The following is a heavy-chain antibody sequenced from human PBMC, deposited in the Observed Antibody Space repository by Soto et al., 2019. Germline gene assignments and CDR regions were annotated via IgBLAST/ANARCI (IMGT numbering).Heavy chain of an antibody. D-gene: IGHD2-2*01. CDR2: IYHSGST. Sequence: PSETLSLTCTVSGGSISSSNWWSWVRQPPGKGLEWIGEIYHSGSTNYNPSLKSRVTISVDKSKNQFSLKLSSVTAADTAVYYCARDPFVVVPAGSYYYYYGMDVWGQGTTVTVSS. V-gene: IGHV4-4*02. CDR1: GGSISSSNW. CDR3: ARDPFVVVPAGSYYYYYGMDV. J-gene: IGHJ6*02.